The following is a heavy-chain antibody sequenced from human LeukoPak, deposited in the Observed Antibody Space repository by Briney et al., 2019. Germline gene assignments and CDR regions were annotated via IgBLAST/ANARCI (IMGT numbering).Heavy chain of an antibody. Sequence: SETLSLTCAVYGGSFSGYYWSWIRQPPGKGLEWIGEINHSGSTNYSPSLKSRVTISVDTSKNQFSLKLSSVTAADTAVYYCAREGIVVVPAAKDWFDPWGQGTLVTVSS. CDR3: AREGIVVVPAAKDWFDP. D-gene: IGHD2-2*01. CDR1: GGSFSGYY. V-gene: IGHV4-34*01. J-gene: IGHJ5*02. CDR2: INHSGST.